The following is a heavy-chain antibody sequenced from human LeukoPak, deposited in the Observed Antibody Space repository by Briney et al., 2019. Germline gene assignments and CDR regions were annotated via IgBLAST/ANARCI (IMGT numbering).Heavy chain of an antibody. J-gene: IGHJ5*02. CDR1: GGSFSGYY. Sequence: SETLSLTCAVYGGSFSGYYWSWIRQPPGKGLEWTGEINHSGSTNYNPSLKSRVTISVDTSKNQFSLKLSSVTAADTAVYYCARGREEPVDQQQPARGYNWFDPWGQGTLVTVSS. CDR2: INHSGST. V-gene: IGHV4-34*01. D-gene: IGHD6-13*01. CDR3: ARGREEPVDQQQPARGYNWFDP.